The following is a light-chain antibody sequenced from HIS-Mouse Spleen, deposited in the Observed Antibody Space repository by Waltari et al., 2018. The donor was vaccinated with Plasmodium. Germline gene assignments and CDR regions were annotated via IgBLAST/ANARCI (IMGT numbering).Light chain of an antibody. CDR1: QSVSSSY. Sequence: ELVLTQSPGTLSLSPGERATLSCRASQSVSSSYLAWYQQKPGLAPRLLIYGASSRATGIPDRFSGSGSGTDFTLTISRLEPEDFAVYYCQQYGSSPYTFGQGTKLEIK. CDR3: QQYGSSPYT. V-gene: IGKV3-20*01. CDR2: GAS. J-gene: IGKJ2*01.